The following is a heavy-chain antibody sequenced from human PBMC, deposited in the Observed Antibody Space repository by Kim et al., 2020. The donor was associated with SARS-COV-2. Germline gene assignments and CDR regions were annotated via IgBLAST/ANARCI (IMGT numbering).Heavy chain of an antibody. D-gene: IGHD3-10*01. Sequence: GDTQYAQNFRGRVTMTRTTSINTVYVELTRLTSDHTAVYYCARSSLLDFDHWGQGTLVTVSS. V-gene: IGHV1-2*02. CDR2: GDT. CDR3: ARSSLLDFDH. J-gene: IGHJ4*02.